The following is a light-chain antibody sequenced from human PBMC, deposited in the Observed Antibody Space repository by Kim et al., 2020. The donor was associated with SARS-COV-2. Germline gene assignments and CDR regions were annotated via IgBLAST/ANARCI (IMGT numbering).Light chain of an antibody. CDR1: QSVSTTY. J-gene: IGKJ1*01. Sequence: LSPGERATLSCRASQSVSTTYLAWYQQKPGQAPRLVIYGASSRATGIPDRFSGSGSGTDFTLTISRLEPEDFGVYYCQQYETSPWTFGPGIKVEI. V-gene: IGKV3-20*01. CDR3: QQYETSPWT. CDR2: GAS.